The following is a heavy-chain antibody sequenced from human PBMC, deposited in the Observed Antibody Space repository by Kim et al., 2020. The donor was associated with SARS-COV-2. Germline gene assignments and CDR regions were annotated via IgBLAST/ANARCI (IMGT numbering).Heavy chain of an antibody. Sequence: SGPTLVKATQTLTLTCTFSGFSLATRGVGVSWIRQPPGKALERLTLIYWDGDKRYSPSLKSRLTITKDTSRNQVILTMTNMDPVDTGTYYCAHRQGYGGNSDYWGQGTLVTVSS. CDR3: AHRQGYGGNSDY. D-gene: IGHD5-18*01. V-gene: IGHV2-5*02. CDR2: IYWDGDK. CDR1: GFSLATRGVG. J-gene: IGHJ4*02.